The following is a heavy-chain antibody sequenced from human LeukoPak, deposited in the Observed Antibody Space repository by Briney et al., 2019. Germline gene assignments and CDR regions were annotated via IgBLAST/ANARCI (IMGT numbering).Heavy chain of an antibody. CDR3: ARVDLSSSSAGVIDS. CDR1: GGSIRSGSYY. J-gene: IGHJ4*02. V-gene: IGHV4-61*02. CDR2: IYTSGST. Sequence: SETLSLTCTVSGGSIRSGSYYWSWIRQPAGKGLEWIGRIYTSGSTNYNPSLKSRVTISGDTSKNQFSLKLSSVTAADTAVYYCARVDLSSSSAGVIDSWGQGTLVIVSS. D-gene: IGHD6-6*01.